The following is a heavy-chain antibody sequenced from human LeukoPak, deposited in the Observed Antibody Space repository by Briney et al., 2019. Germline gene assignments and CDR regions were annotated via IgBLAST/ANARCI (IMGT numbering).Heavy chain of an antibody. CDR3: ARVLLRYSFDY. Sequence: PSETLSLTCTVSGGSISSYYWSWIRQPPGKGLEWIGYIYYSGRTKYNPSLKSRVTISVDTSKNQFSLKLNSVTAADTAVYYCARVLLRYSFDYWGQGTLVTVSS. J-gene: IGHJ4*02. CDR1: GGSISSYY. V-gene: IGHV4-59*08. CDR2: IYYSGRT.